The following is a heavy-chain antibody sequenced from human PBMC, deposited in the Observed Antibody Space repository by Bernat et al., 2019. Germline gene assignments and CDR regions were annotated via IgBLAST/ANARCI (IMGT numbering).Heavy chain of an antibody. CDR3: AKAQGYSGYEFFDY. CDR1: GLTFSSFA. J-gene: IGHJ4*02. D-gene: IGHD5-12*01. Sequence: EVQLLESGGGLVQPGGSLRLSCAASGLTFSSFAMIWVRQAPGKGLDWVSHISGSGGSTYYADSVKGRFTISRDNTKNTLYLQMNSLRVEDTAIYYCAKAQGYSGYEFFDYWGQGTLVTVSS. CDR2: ISGSGGST. V-gene: IGHV3-23*01.